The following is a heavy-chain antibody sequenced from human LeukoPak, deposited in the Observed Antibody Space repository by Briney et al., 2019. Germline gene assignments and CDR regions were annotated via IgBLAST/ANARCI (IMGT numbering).Heavy chain of an antibody. J-gene: IGHJ3*02. V-gene: IGHV4-39*07. CDR2: DYYSGST. D-gene: IGHD3-22*01. CDR3: ARGGYYDKEAFDI. CDR1: GGSINRSNYY. Sequence: PSVTLSLTCTVSGGSINRSNYYWGWIRQPPGKGLEWIETDYYSGSTYYNPSLKSRVTISVDTSKNQFSLKLGSVTAADTAVYYCARGGYYDKEAFDIWGQGTMVTVSS.